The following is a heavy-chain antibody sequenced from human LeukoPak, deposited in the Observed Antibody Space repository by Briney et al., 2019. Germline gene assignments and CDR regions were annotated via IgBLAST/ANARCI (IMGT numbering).Heavy chain of an antibody. CDR3: ARDQGKFGIAAAGIDY. CDR2: IKQDGSEK. D-gene: IGHD6-13*01. V-gene: IGHV3-7*03. Sequence: GGSLRLSCAASGFTFSSYWMSWVRQAPGKGLEWVANIKQDGSEKDYVDSVKGRFTISRDNAKNSLYLQMNSLRAEDTAVYYCARDQGKFGIAAAGIDYWGQGTLITVSS. CDR1: GFTFSSYW. J-gene: IGHJ4*02.